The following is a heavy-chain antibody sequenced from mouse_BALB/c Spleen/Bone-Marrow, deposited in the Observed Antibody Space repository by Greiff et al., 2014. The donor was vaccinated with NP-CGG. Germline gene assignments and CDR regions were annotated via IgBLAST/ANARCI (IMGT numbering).Heavy chain of an antibody. CDR3: TRYDLTTRAFAY. Sequence: QVQLKESGAELVRPGASVKLSCKASGYSFTSYWMNWVKQRPGQGLEWIGMIHLSDSESRLNQKFKDKATLTVDKSSSTAYMQLSSPASEDSAVYYCTRYDLTTRAFAYWGQGTLVTVSA. J-gene: IGHJ3*01. V-gene: IGHV1S82*01. CDR2: IHLSDSES. CDR1: GYSFTSYW. D-gene: IGHD3-3*01.